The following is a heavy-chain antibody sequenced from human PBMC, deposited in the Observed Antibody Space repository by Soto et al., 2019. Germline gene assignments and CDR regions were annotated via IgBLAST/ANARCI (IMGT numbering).Heavy chain of an antibody. CDR1: GGSISSGGYY. CDR3: ARGQSTMVRGVIISFDY. V-gene: IGHV4-34*01. D-gene: IGHD3-10*01. Sequence: SATLSLTCAVSGGSISSGGYYWIWIRQPPGKVLEWIGEINHSGSTNYNPSLKSRVTISVDTSKNQFSLKLSSVTAADTAAYYCARGQSTMVRGVIISFDYWGQGTLVTVSS. J-gene: IGHJ4*02. CDR2: INHSGST.